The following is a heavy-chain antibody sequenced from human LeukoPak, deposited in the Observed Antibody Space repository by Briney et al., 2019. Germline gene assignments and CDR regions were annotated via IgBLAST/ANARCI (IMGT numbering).Heavy chain of an antibody. V-gene: IGHV5-51*01. Sequence: GESLKISCKGSGYSFTSYWIGWVRQMPGKGLEWMGIIYPGDSDTRYSPSFQGQVTISADKSISTAYLQWSSLKASDTAMYYCASPRMGYCSSTSCHDAFDIWGEGTMGTVSS. CDR1: GYSFTSYW. CDR2: IYPGDSDT. D-gene: IGHD2-2*01. CDR3: ASPRMGYCSSTSCHDAFDI. J-gene: IGHJ3*02.